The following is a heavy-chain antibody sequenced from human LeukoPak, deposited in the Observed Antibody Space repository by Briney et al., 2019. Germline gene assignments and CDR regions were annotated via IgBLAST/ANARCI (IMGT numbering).Heavy chain of an antibody. V-gene: IGHV4-61*02. D-gene: IGHD3-3*01. CDR1: GGSISSGSYY. CDR2: IYTSGST. Sequence: SETLSLTCTVSGGSISSGSYYWSWIRQPAGKGLEWIGRIYTSGSTNYNPSLKSRVTISVDTSKNQFSLKLSSVTAADTAVYYCARGYYDFWSGYSQFDYWGQGTLVTVSS. CDR3: ARGYYDFWSGYSQFDY. J-gene: IGHJ4*02.